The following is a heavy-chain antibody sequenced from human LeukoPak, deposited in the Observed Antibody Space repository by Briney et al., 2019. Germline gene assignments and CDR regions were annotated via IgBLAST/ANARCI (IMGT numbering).Heavy chain of an antibody. CDR3: ARVHDSSGYRYYYYGMDV. Sequence: ASVKVSCKASGYTFTGYYMHWVRQAPGQGLEWMGWINPNSGGTNYAQKFQGRVTMTRDTSISTAYMELSRLRSDDTAVYYCARVHDSSGYRYYYYGMDVWGRGTTVTVSS. CDR1: GYTFTGYY. V-gene: IGHV1-2*02. CDR2: INPNSGGT. D-gene: IGHD3-22*01. J-gene: IGHJ6*02.